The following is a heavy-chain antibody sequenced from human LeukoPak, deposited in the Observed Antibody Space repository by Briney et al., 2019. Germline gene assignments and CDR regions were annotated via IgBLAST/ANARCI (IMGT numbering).Heavy chain of an antibody. D-gene: IGHD6-19*01. CDR3: ARGASSGWYFDYYYGMDV. CDR1: GFTFSSYG. CDR2: IWYDGSNK. V-gene: IGHV3-33*01. Sequence: PGRSLRLSCAASGFTFSSYGMHWVRQAPGKGLEWVAVIWYDGSNKYYADSVKGRFTISRDNSKNTLYLQMNSLRAEDTAVYYCARGASSGWYFDYYYGMDVWGQGARSPSP. J-gene: IGHJ6*02.